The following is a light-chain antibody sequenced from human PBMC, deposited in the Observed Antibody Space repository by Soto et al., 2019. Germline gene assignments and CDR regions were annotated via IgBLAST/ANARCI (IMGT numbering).Light chain of an antibody. V-gene: IGLV1-47*01. Sequence: QAVVTQPPSASGTPGQRVTISCSGSSSNIGSNYVYWYQQLPGTAPKLLIYRNNQRPSGVPDRFSGSKSGTSASLAISGLRSEDEADYYCAAWDDSLSGPVFGGGTKPTVL. CDR1: SSNIGSNY. CDR2: RNN. CDR3: AAWDDSLSGPV. J-gene: IGLJ2*01.